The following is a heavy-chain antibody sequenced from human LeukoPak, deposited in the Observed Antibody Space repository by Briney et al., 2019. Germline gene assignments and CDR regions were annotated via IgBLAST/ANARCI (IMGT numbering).Heavy chain of an antibody. Sequence: PSETLSLTCTVSGASIITYYWSWIRQPAGQGLEWIGRIYTSGSTNYNPSLKGRVTMSVGTSKNQFSPKMNSMTAADTAVYYCARDGGHCSGGTCYSVWIDPWGQGTLVTVSS. CDR3: ARDGGHCSGGTCYSVWIDP. V-gene: IGHV4-4*07. D-gene: IGHD2-15*01. J-gene: IGHJ5*02. CDR2: IYTSGST. CDR1: GASIITYY.